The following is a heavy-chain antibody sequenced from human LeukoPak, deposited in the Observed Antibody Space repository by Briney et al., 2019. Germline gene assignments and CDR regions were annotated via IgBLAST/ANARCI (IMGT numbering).Heavy chain of an antibody. J-gene: IGHJ5*02. CDR2: ISGSGGST. CDR3: AKDLQSRVAIFGVVIPNWFDP. CDR1: GFTFSSYA. D-gene: IGHD3-3*01. Sequence: GGSLRLSCAASGFTFSSYAMSWVRQAPGKGLEWVSAISGSGGSTYYADSVKGRFTISRDNSKNTLYLQMNSLRAEDTAVYYCAKDLQSRVAIFGVVIPNWFDPWGQGTLVTVSS. V-gene: IGHV3-23*01.